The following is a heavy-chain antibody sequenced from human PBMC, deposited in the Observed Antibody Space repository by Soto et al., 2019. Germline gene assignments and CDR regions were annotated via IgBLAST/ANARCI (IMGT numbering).Heavy chain of an antibody. V-gene: IGHV3-23*01. J-gene: IGHJ6*02. CDR1: GFTFSSYA. CDR3: AKASMVTWYYYYGMDV. Sequence: EVQLLESGGGLVQPGGSLRLSCAASGFTFSSYAMSWVRQAPGKGLEWVSAISGSGGSTYYADSVKGRFTISRDNSKNTLYLQMNSRRAEDTAVYYCAKASMVTWYYYYGMDVWGQGTTVTVSS. D-gene: IGHD3-10*01. CDR2: ISGSGGST.